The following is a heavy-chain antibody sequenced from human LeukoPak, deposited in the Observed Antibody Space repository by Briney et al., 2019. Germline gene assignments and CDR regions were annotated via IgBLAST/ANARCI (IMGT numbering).Heavy chain of an antibody. Sequence: GESLKISCKGSGYIFTSYWIVWVRQLPGKGLEWMGIIYPGDSDTRYSPSFQGQVTISADNSINTAYLQWNSLKASDTAMYYCARHPKPQRWLQSDYWGQGTLVTVSS. D-gene: IGHD5-24*01. CDR2: IYPGDSDT. J-gene: IGHJ4*02. V-gene: IGHV5-51*01. CDR1: GYIFTSYW. CDR3: ARHPKPQRWLQSDY.